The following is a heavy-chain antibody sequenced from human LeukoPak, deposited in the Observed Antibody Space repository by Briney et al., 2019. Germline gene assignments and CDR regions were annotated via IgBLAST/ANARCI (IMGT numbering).Heavy chain of an antibody. D-gene: IGHD6-19*01. Sequence: ASVKVSCKASGYTFTSYYIHWVRQAPGQGLEWMGLINPSGGSTNYARKFQGRVTMTRDTSTSTAYMELSRLRSDDTAVYYCARGGGWSRFNADYWGQGTLVTVSS. CDR2: INPSGGST. J-gene: IGHJ4*02. V-gene: IGHV1-46*01. CDR1: GYTFTSYY. CDR3: ARGGGWSRFNADY.